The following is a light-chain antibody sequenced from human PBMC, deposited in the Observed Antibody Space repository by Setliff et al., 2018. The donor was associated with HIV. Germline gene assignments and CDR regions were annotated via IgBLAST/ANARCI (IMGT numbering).Light chain of an antibody. V-gene: IGLV2-14*01. J-gene: IGLJ1*01. CDR2: EVS. CDR1: SSDVGGYNY. CDR3: SSYTTNTYG. Sequence: LTQPASVSGSPGQSITISCTGTSSDVGGYNYVSWYQQHPGKAPKLIIYEVSYRPLGLSNRFSGSKSGNTASLTISGLQADDEADYYCSSYTTNTYGFGTGTKVTVL.